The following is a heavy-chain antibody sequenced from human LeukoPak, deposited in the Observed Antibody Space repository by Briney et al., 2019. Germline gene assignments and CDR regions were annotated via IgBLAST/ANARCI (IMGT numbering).Heavy chain of an antibody. V-gene: IGHV3-48*03. CDR2: ISSSGSTI. CDR3: ARVLPYNWNDYFDY. J-gene: IGHJ4*02. CDR1: GFTFSSYE. D-gene: IGHD1-1*01. Sequence: GGSLRLSCAASGFTFSSYEMNWVRQAPGKGLEWVSYISSSGSTIYYADSVKGRFTISRDNAKNSLCLQMNSLRAEDTAVYYCARVLPYNWNDYFDYWGQGTLVTVSS.